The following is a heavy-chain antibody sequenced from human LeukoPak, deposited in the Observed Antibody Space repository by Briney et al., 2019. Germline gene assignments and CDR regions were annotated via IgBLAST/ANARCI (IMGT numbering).Heavy chain of an antibody. CDR1: GYTFTGYY. CDR3: ARDDLAVAGY. CDR2: INPNSGGT. J-gene: IGHJ4*02. V-gene: IGHV1-2*02. D-gene: IGHD6-19*01. Sequence: ASVKVSCKASGYTFTGYYMHWVRQAPGQGLEWMGWINPNSGGTNYAQKFQGRVTMTRETSIRTAYMELSRLRSDDTAVYYCARDDLAVAGYWGQGTLVTVSS.